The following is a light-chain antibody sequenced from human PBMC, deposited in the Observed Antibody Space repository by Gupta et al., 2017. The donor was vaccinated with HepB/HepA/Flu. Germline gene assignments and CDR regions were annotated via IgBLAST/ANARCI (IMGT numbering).Light chain of an antibody. CDR2: GAS. CDR3: QQYNNWPPERS. V-gene: IGKV3-15*01. CDR1: QSVSSN. J-gene: IGKJ2*04. Sequence: EIVMTQSPATLSVSPGERATLSCRASQSVSSNLAWYQQKPGQAPRLLIYGASTRATGIPARFSGSGSGTEFTLTISSLQSEDFAAYYCQQYNNWPPERSFGQGTKLEIK.